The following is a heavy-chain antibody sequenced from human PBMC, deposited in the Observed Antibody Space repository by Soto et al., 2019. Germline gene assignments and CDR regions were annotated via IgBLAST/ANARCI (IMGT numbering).Heavy chain of an antibody. J-gene: IGHJ2*01. CDR2: IYYSGST. CDR3: ARGAKTLLDFLSPDEYHHYLKYF. CDR1: GGSISSDY. V-gene: IGHV4-59*01. D-gene: IGHD3-3*01. Sequence: SETLSLTCTVSGGSISSDYWSWIRQPPGKGLEWIGYIYYSGSTNYNPSLKSRVTISVDTSKNQFSLKLSSVTAADTAVYYCARGAKTLLDFLSPDEYHHYLKYF.